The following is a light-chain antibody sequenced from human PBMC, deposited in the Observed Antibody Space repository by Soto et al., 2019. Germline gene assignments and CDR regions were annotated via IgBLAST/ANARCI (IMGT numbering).Light chain of an antibody. CDR1: NIESKG. J-gene: IGLJ2*01. CDR3: QVFDGNSDLVI. V-gene: IGLV3-21*02. CDR2: DNS. Sequence: SYVLTQPPSVSVAPGQTVRITCGGNNIESKGVHWYQQKPGQAPVLVVYDNSDRPSGIPERFSGSNSGNTATRTISTVEAGDEADYSCQVFDGNSDLVIFGGGTKLTVL.